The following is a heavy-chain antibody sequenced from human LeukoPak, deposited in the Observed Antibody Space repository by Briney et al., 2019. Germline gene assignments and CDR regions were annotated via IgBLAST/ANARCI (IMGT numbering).Heavy chain of an antibody. D-gene: IGHD3-22*01. CDR3: AKNSYDSSGYYSPDY. J-gene: IGHJ4*02. V-gene: IGHV3-23*01. CDR2: ISVSSGST. Sequence: GGSLRLSCAASGFTLSSYVMSWVRQAPGKGLEWVSGISVSSGSTYYADSVKGRFTISGDNSKNTLFLQMNSLRAEDTAVYYCAKNSYDSSGYYSPDYWGQGTLVTVSS. CDR1: GFTLSSYV.